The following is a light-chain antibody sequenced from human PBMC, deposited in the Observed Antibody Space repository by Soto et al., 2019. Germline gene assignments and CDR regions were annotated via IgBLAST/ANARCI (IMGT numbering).Light chain of an antibody. V-gene: IGKV3-15*01. CDR2: GAS. J-gene: IGKJ5*01. CDR1: QSVTSN. Sequence: EIVFTQSPGTLSLSPGERATLSCGASQSVTSNYLAWYQQKPGQAPRLLIYGASTRATGIPARFSGSGSGTEFTLTISSLQSEDFAVYFCQQYNNWPFSFGQGTRLEIK. CDR3: QQYNNWPFS.